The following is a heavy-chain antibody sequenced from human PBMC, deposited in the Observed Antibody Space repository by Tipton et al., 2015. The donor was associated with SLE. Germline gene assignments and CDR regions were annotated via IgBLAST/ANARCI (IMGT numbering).Heavy chain of an antibody. CDR3: ARIGGEPPL. CDR2: IYASGST. J-gene: IGHJ4*02. CDR1: DGSISDYY. Sequence: TLSLTCTVSDGSISDYYWTWIRQPAGEGLEWIGRIYASGSTNYNPSLKSRVTMSVDTSKNQFSLKVSSVTAADTAVYYCARIGGEPPLWGQGTLVTVSS. V-gene: IGHV4-4*07. D-gene: IGHD3-10*01.